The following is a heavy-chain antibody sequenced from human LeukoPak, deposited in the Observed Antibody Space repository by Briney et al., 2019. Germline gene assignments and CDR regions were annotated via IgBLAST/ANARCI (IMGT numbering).Heavy chain of an antibody. CDR1: GYSFTSYW. D-gene: IGHD2-15*01. Sequence: GESLKISCKGSGYSFTSYWIGWVRQMPGKGLEWMGIIYPGDSDTRYSPSFQGQVTFSADKPISTAYLQWSSLKASDTAMYYCARHEAEYCSGGSCSYYFDYWGQGTLVTVSS. CDR3: ARHEAEYCSGGSCSYYFDY. J-gene: IGHJ4*02. V-gene: IGHV5-51*01. CDR2: IYPGDSDT.